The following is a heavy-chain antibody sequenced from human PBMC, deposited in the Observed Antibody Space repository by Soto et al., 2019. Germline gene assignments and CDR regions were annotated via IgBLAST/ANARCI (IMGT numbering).Heavy chain of an antibody. CDR2: IFPGDSET. CDR3: ARQESLITIGYGMDV. D-gene: IGHD3-3*01. V-gene: IGHV5-51*01. J-gene: IGHJ6*02. CDR1: GYSFNNYW. Sequence: VQLVQSGAEVTKPGESLKISCQGSGYSFNNYWIAWVRQMPGKGLEWMGIIFPGDSETRYNPAFQGQVNISVDKSIRTAYLTWSSLQAPDTAIYYCARQESLITIGYGMDVWGQGTSVTVSS.